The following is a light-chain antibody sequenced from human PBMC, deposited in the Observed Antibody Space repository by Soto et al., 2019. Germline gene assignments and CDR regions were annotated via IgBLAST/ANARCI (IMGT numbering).Light chain of an antibody. Sequence: DMELTHSPSSLSRFVVDRITITCQASQDISNYLNWYQQKLGKDPKLLIYDASNLETGVPSRFSGSGSGTDFTLTISSLQPEDIATYYCQQYSHLITLGKGKRLEIK. CDR2: DAS. J-gene: IGKJ5*01. V-gene: IGKV1-33*01. CDR3: QQYSHLIT. CDR1: QDISNY.